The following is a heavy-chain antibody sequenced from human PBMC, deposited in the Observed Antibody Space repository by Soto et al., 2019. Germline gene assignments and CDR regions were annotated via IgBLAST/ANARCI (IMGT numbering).Heavy chain of an antibody. Sequence: QVQLQESGPGLVKPSQTLSLTCTVSGGSISSGDYYWSWIRQPPGKGLEWIGYIYYSGSTYYNPSLKSRVSISVDSSKNQFNLKLISVTVAETAVYYCARAQGSGFLVSWGQGTLVTGSS. D-gene: IGHD3-10*01. J-gene: IGHJ4*02. CDR1: GGSISSGDYY. CDR2: IYYSGST. V-gene: IGHV4-30-4*01. CDR3: ARAQGSGFLVS.